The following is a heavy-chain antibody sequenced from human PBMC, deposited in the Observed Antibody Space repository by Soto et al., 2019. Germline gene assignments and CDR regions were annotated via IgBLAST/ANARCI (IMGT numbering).Heavy chain of an antibody. D-gene: IGHD3-10*01. J-gene: IGHJ4*02. CDR1: GGSISSGGYY. V-gene: IGHV4-31*03. CDR2: IYYSGST. CDR3: ARDASRYYYGSGLDY. Sequence: QVQLQESGPGLVKPSQTLSLTCTVSGGSISSGGYYWSLIRQHPGKGLEWIGYIYYSGSTYYNPSLKSRVTISVDTSKNQFSLMLSSVTAADTAVYYCARDASRYYYGSGLDYWGQGTLVTVSA.